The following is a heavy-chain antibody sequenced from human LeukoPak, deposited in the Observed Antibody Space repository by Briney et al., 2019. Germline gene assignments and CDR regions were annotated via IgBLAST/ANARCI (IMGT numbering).Heavy chain of an antibody. V-gene: IGHV3-53*01. Sequence: PGRSLRLSCAASGFTVSSNYMSWVRQAPGKGLEWVSVIYSGGSTYYADSVKGRFTISRDNSKNTLYLQMNSLRAEDTAVYYCARHSGYSSSWLDYWGQGTLVTVSS. J-gene: IGHJ4*02. CDR2: IYSGGST. CDR3: ARHSGYSSSWLDY. D-gene: IGHD6-13*01. CDR1: GFTVSSNY.